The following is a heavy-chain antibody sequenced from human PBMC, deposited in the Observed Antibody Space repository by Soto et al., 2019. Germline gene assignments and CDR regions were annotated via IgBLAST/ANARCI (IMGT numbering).Heavy chain of an antibody. V-gene: IGHV1-69*13. D-gene: IGHD3-9*01. CDR1: GRTFSSYA. CDR3: ASRVGYYDILTGFDSNPHGMDV. Sequence: VKVSCKASGRTFSSYACSWVRPAPGQGLEWMGGIIPIFGTANYEQKFQGRVTITADESTSTAYMELSSLRSEDTAVYYCASRVGYYDILTGFDSNPHGMDVWGQGXXVTVS. CDR2: IIPIFGTA. J-gene: IGHJ6*02.